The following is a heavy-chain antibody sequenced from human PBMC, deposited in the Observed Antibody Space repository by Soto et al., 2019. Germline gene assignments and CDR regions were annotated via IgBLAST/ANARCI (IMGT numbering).Heavy chain of an antibody. CDR2: IIPNSGGT. Sequence: QVQLVQSGAEVKKPGSSVKVSCKASGGTFSSYAISWVRQAPGQGLEWMGGIIPNSGGTNYAQKFQGRVTMTRDTSISTAYMELSRLRSDDTAVYYCARRRMITFGGGPDWGQGTLVTVSS. CDR3: ARRRMITFGGGPD. CDR1: GGTFSSYA. V-gene: IGHV1-2*02. D-gene: IGHD3-16*01. J-gene: IGHJ4*02.